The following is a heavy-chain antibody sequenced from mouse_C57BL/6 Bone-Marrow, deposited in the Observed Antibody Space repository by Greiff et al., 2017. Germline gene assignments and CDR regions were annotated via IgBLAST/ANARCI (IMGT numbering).Heavy chain of an antibody. CDR1: GFNIKDYY. CDR2: IDPEDGET. CDR3: ALTGTFYYAMDY. Sequence: EVQLQQSGAELVKPGASVKLSCTASGFNIKDYYMHWVKQRTEQGLEWIGRIDPEDGETKYAPKFPGKATITADTSSNTAYLQLSSRTSEDTAVYYCALTGTFYYAMDYWGQGTSVTVSS. J-gene: IGHJ4*01. V-gene: IGHV14-2*01. D-gene: IGHD4-1*01.